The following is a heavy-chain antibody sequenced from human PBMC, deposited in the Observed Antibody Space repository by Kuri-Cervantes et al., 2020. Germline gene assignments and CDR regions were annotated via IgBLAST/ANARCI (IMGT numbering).Heavy chain of an antibody. V-gene: IGHV3-30*03. J-gene: IGHJ6*02. Sequence: GESLKISCAASGFTSYGMHWVRQAPGKGLEWVAVISYDGSNKYYADPVKGRFTISRDNSKNTLYLQMNSLRVEDTAVYYCARGPYFGSGSQMVDVWGQGTTVTVSS. D-gene: IGHD3-10*01. CDR1: GFTSYG. CDR3: ARGPYFGSGSQMVDV. CDR2: ISYDGSNK.